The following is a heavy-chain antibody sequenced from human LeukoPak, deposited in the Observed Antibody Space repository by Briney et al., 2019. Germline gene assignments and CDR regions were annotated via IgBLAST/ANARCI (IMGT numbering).Heavy chain of an antibody. CDR1: GFTFSSYS. V-gene: IGHV3-21*01. CDR3: ARDLSAAGTVSWFDP. D-gene: IGHD6-13*01. CDR2: ISSSSSYI. J-gene: IGHJ5*02. Sequence: GGSLRLSCAASGFTFSSYSINWVRQAPGKGLEWVSSISSSSSYIYYADSVKGRFTISRDNAKNSLYLQMNSLRAEDTAVYYCARDLSAAGTVSWFDPWGQGTLVTVSS.